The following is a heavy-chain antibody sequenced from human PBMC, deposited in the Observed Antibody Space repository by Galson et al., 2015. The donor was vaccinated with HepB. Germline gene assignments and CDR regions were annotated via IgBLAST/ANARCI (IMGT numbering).Heavy chain of an antibody. CDR1: GYTLTESS. CDR3: ATDGYYYDSSGSLWAFDI. V-gene: IGHV1-24*01. D-gene: IGHD3-22*01. Sequence: CKVSGYTLTESSMHWVRQAPGKGLEWMGGFDPEDGETIYAHKFQGRVTMTEDTSTDTAYMELSSLRSEDTAVYYCATDGYYYDSSGSLWAFDIWGQGTMVTVSS. CDR2: FDPEDGET. J-gene: IGHJ3*02.